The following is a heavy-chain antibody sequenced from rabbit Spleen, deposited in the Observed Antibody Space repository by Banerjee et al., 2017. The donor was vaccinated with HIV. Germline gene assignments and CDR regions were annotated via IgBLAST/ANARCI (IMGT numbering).Heavy chain of an antibody. CDR3: VRARPYPFVL. J-gene: IGHJ4*01. Sequence: QLVESGGGLVKPEGSLTLSCKAYGFTISGYWMNWVRQAPGKGLEWIGYIDPVFGIAVYASWVNGRFTISSHDAQNTLYLQLNSLTVADTATYFCVRARPYPFVLWGQGTLVTVS. CDR2: IDPVFGIA. V-gene: IGHV1S7*01. CDR1: GFTISGYW. D-gene: IGHD1-1*01.